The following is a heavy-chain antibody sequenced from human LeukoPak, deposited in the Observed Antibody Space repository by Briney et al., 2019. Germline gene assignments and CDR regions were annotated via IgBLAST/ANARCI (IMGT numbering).Heavy chain of an antibody. D-gene: IGHD3-3*01. J-gene: IGHJ6*03. V-gene: IGHV4-59*08. CDR2: IYYSGST. CDR1: GSSISGYY. Sequence: SETLSLTCTVSGSSISGYYWSWIRQPPGKGLEWIGYIYYSGSTNYNPSLKSRVTISVDTSKNQFSLKLSSVTAADTAVYYCASLPYYDFWSGYYPLGNYYYYMDVWGKGTTVTVSS. CDR3: ASLPYYDFWSGYYPLGNYYYYMDV.